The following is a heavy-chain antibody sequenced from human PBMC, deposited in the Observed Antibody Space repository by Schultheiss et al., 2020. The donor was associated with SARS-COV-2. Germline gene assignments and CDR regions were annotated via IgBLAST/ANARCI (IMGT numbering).Heavy chain of an antibody. CDR3: ARDGVVYSGSYLPLRY. CDR2: ISGRGGST. V-gene: IGHV3-23*01. CDR1: GFTFSSYA. Sequence: GGSLRLSCAASGFTFSSYAMSWVRQAPGKGLEWVAAISGRGGSTYYADSVKGRFTISRDNSKNSLYLQMNSLRVEDTAVYYCARDGVVYSGSYLPLRYWGQGTLVTVSS. D-gene: IGHD1-26*01. J-gene: IGHJ4*02.